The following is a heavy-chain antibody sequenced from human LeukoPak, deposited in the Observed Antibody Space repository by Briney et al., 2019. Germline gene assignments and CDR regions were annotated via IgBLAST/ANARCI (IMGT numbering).Heavy chain of an antibody. CDR3: ARAVSGRFDY. CDR2: IYYSGST. V-gene: IGHV4-59*08. Sequence: SETLSLTCTVSGGSMSPYHWGWIRQPPGKGLEWTGYIYYSGSTNYNPSLKSRVTISVDTSKNQFSLKLSSVTAADTAIYYCARAVSGRFDYWGQGTLITVSS. CDR1: GGSMSPYH. J-gene: IGHJ4*02. D-gene: IGHD6-19*01.